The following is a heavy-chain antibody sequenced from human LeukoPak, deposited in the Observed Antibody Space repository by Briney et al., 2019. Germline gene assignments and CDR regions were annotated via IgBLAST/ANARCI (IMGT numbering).Heavy chain of an antibody. D-gene: IGHD6-19*01. CDR3: AKEADSNGWYSDY. V-gene: IGHV3-23*01. CDR1: GFTFSSYA. J-gene: IGHJ4*02. Sequence: GGSLRLSCAASGFTFSSYAMSWVRQAPGKGLEWVSVISGRGDITYYADSVRGRFTISRDNSKNTLYLQMNSLRAEDTAAYYCAKEADSNGWYSDYWGQGVLVTVSS. CDR2: ISGRGDIT.